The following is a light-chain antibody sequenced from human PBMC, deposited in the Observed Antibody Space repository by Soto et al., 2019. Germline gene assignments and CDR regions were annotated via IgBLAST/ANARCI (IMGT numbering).Light chain of an antibody. V-gene: IGKV1-27*01. CDR3: QNYNGAPYA. Sequence: DIQMTQSPLSLSASVGDRVTITCRPSQAISNFVAWYQQKPGKVPSLLISEASTLQSGAPSRFSGRGSGTTFTLAINSLQHEDVATYFCQNYNGAPYAFGQGTKLEIK. CDR1: QAISNF. J-gene: IGKJ2*01. CDR2: EAS.